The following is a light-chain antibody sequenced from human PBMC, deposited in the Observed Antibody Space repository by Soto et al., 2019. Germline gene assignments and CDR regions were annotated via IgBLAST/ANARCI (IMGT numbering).Light chain of an antibody. V-gene: IGLV2-14*01. CDR1: SSDVGAYNY. Sequence: QSALTQPASVSGSPGQSITISCTGTSSDVGAYNYVSWYQQRPGTAPKLVIYEVTNRPSGVSNRFSASKSGNTASLTVSGLQAEDEADYYCISYTTSRTLVFGGGTKVTVL. CDR2: EVT. CDR3: ISYTTSRTLV. J-gene: IGLJ2*01.